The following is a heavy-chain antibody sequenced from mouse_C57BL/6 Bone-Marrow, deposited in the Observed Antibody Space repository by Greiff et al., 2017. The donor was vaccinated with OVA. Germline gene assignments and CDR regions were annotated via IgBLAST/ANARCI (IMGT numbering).Heavy chain of an antibody. J-gene: IGHJ2*01. CDR3: ARPHYSGSSYPHY. CDR2: IDPEDGET. V-gene: IGHV14-2*01. D-gene: IGHD1-1*01. Sequence: EVKLMESGAELVKPGASVKLSCTASGFNIKDYYMHWVKQRTEQGLEWIGRIDPEDGETKYASKFQGKATITADTPSNTAYLQLSSLTSEDTAVYYCARPHYSGSSYPHYWGQGTTLTVSS. CDR1: GFNIKDYY.